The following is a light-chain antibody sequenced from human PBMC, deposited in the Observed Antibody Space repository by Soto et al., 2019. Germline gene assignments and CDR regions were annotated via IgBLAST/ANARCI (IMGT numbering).Light chain of an antibody. CDR3: SSYEGSNNIGV. V-gene: IGLV2-8*01. CDR1: SSDVGGYNY. CDR2: EVT. Sequence: QSALTQPPSASGSPGQSVTISCTGTSSDVGGYNYVSWYQQHPGKAPKLMIYEVTKRPSGVPDRFSGSKSGNTASLTVSGLQAEDEADYYCSSYEGSNNIGVFGTGTKVTVL. J-gene: IGLJ1*01.